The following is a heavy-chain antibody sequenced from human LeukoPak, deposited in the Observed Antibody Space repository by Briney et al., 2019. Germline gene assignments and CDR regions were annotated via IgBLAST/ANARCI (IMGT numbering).Heavy chain of an antibody. CDR1: GYTFTGYY. Sequence: ASVKVSCKASGYTFTGYYMHWVRQAPGPGLEWMGWINPNSGGTNYAQKFQGRVTMTRDTSTSTVYMELSSLRSEDTAVYYCARGAQTYYDYVWGSYRYTGVLFYWGQGTLVTVSS. D-gene: IGHD3-16*02. CDR2: INPNSGGT. CDR3: ARGAQTYYDYVWGSYRYTGVLFY. V-gene: IGHV1-2*02. J-gene: IGHJ4*02.